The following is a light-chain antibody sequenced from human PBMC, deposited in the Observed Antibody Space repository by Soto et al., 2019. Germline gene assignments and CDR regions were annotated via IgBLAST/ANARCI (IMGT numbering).Light chain of an antibody. CDR3: QQYKTYPLT. V-gene: IGKV1-16*01. Sequence: DIQMTQSPSSLSASIGDRVTITCRASQGIDNFLAWFQQTPGKAPKFLIYDASDLHSGVPSRFSGSGSGTDFTLTISSLQPEDFATYYCQQYKTYPLTFGGGTKVEI. J-gene: IGKJ4*01. CDR2: DAS. CDR1: QGIDNF.